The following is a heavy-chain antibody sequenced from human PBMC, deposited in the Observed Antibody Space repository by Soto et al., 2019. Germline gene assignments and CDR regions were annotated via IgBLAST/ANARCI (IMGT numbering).Heavy chain of an antibody. CDR2: TYYRSKWYN. D-gene: IGHD3-9*01. CDR3: AREGYDILTGYYTPSYYYYGMDV. Sequence: SQTLSLTCAISGESVSSDSAAWNWMRQSPSRGLEWLGRTYYRSKWYNDYAVSVKSRITINPDTSKNQFSLELNSVTPEDTAVYYCAREGYDILTGYYTPSYYYYGMDVWGQGTTFTVSS. J-gene: IGHJ6*02. CDR1: GESVSSDSAA. V-gene: IGHV6-1*01.